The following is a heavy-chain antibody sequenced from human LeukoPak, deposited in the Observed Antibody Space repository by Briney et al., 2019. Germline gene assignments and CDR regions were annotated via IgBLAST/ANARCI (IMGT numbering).Heavy chain of an antibody. V-gene: IGHV3-49*04. CDR3: TRDQTPYY. Sequence: GGFLRLSCTASGFTFGDYAMTWVRQAPGKGLEWVGFIASETYGGTAEYAASVKGRFTISRDDSKSIAYLQMNSLKTEDTAVYYCTRDQTPYYWGQGTLVTVSS. CDR1: GFTFGDYA. J-gene: IGHJ4*02. CDR2: IASETYGGTA.